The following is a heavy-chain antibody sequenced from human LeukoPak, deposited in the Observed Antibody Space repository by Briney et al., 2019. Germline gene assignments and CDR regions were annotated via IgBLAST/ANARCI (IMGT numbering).Heavy chain of an antibody. Sequence: GGSLTLSCAASGFTFSSYGMHGVGQAPGKGLEGVAVISYDGSKKYYAGSVKCRFTISRDNSKNTLYLQMNSLRAEDTAVYYCAKDLFGYCSGGSCYYGHFQHWGQGTLVTVSS. CDR1: GFTFSSYG. D-gene: IGHD2-15*01. J-gene: IGHJ1*01. CDR3: AKDLFGYCSGGSCYYGHFQH. V-gene: IGHV3-30*18. CDR2: ISYDGSKK.